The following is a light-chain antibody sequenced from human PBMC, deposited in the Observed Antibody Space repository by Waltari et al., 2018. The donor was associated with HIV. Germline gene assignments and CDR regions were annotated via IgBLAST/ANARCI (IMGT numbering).Light chain of an antibody. V-gene: IGLV2-23*01. CDR1: SGDIGRYDL. J-gene: IGLJ2*01. CDR2: EVD. CDR3: SSYADTYTLR. Sequence: HSALTQPASVSASPGQSITISCTGTSGDIGRYDLVSWYQQDPDKAPIHIIYEVDKRPSGVSHRFAGAKSGSTASLTISGLQPEDESHYYCSSYADTYTLRFGGGTKLTVL.